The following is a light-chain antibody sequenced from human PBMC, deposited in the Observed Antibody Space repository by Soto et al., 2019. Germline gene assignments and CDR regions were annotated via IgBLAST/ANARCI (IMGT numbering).Light chain of an antibody. CDR1: QSILYSSSNKNY. V-gene: IGKV4-1*01. Sequence: DIVMTQSPDSLAVSLGERATINCKSSQSILYSSSNKNYLAWYQQKPGQPPMLLISWASTRESGVPDRFSGSGSGTDFTLTISSLQAEDVAVYYCQQHYTTPYTFGQGTKLEIK. CDR3: QQHYTTPYT. J-gene: IGKJ2*01. CDR2: WAS.